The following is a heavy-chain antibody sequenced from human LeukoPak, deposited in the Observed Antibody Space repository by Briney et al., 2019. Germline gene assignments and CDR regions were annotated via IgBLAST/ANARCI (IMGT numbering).Heavy chain of an antibody. J-gene: IGHJ4*02. V-gene: IGHV4-59*01. CDR1: GGSISSYY. CDR3: ARDRRVGATPYYFDY. D-gene: IGHD1-26*01. CDR2: IYCSGST. Sequence: SETLSLTCTVSGGSISSYYWSWIRQPPGKGLEWIGYIYCSGSTNYNPSLKSRVTISVDTSKNQFSLKLSSVTAADTAVYYCARDRRVGATPYYFDYWGQGTLVTVSS.